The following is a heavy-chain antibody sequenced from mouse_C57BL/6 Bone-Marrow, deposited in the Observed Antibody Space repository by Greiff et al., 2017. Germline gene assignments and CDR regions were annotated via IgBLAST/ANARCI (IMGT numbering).Heavy chain of an antibody. Sequence: VQLQQSGPELVKPGASVKISCKASGYSFTGYYMNWVKQSPEKSLEWIGEINPSTGGTTYNQKFKAKATLTVDKSSSTAYMQLKSLTSEDSAVYYCATGYYSNYVDWYCDVWGTGTTVTVSS. CDR2: INPSTGGT. CDR1: GYSFTGYY. D-gene: IGHD2-5*01. J-gene: IGHJ1*03. V-gene: IGHV1-42*01. CDR3: ATGYYSNYVDWYCDV.